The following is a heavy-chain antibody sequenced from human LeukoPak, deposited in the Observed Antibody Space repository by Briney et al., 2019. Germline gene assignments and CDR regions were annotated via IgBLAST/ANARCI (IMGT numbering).Heavy chain of an antibody. Sequence: GESLKISCKASGYSFTSYWIGWVRQMPGKGLGWMGIIDPSDSETRYTPSFQGQVTISVDKSLTTADLQWNSLKASDTAMYYCVRQTAMGRSGDYWGQGTLVTVSS. J-gene: IGHJ4*02. V-gene: IGHV5-51*01. D-gene: IGHD5-18*01. CDR1: GYSFTSYW. CDR2: IDPSDSET. CDR3: VRQTAMGRSGDY.